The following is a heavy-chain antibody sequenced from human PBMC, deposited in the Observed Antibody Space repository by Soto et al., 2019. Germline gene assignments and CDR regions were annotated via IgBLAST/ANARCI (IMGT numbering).Heavy chain of an antibody. CDR2: ISGYNGDK. D-gene: IGHD2-8*01. Sequence: QGQLVQSGAEVKKPGASVKVSCKASGYTFTRYGISWVRQAPGQGLEWMGWISGYNGDKKYAQKFQARVTMTIDTSPTPVYMELRSLTSDDTAVYYCAKNGRPPYYYYGMDVWGQGTTVTVSS. V-gene: IGHV1-18*01. CDR3: AKNGRPPYYYYGMDV. CDR1: GYTFTRYG. J-gene: IGHJ6*02.